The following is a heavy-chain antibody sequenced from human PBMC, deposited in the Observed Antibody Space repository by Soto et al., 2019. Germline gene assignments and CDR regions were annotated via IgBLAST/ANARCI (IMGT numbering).Heavy chain of an antibody. Sequence: QVQLVESGGGVVQPGRSLRLSCAASGFTFSSYAISWVRQAPGQGLEWMGGIIPIFGTANYAQKFQGRVTITADESTSTAYMELSSLRSEDTAVYYCARDGGIAAAGTPFDYWGQGTLVTVSS. J-gene: IGHJ4*02. CDR1: GFTFSSYA. CDR3: ARDGGIAAAGTPFDY. D-gene: IGHD6-13*01. CDR2: IIPIFGTA. V-gene: IGHV1-69*01.